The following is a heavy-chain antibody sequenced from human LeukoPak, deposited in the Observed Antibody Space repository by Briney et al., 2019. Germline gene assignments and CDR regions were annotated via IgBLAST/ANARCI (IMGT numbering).Heavy chain of an antibody. CDR3: AKLIVGAPPTGHDY. D-gene: IGHD1-26*01. Sequence: GGFLRLSCAASGFTFSSYGMHWVRQAPGKGLEWVAFIRYDGSNKYYADSVKGRFTISRDNSKNTLYLQMNSLRAEDTAVYYCAKLIVGAPPTGHDYWGQGTLVTVSS. J-gene: IGHJ4*02. CDR1: GFTFSSYG. V-gene: IGHV3-30*02. CDR2: IRYDGSNK.